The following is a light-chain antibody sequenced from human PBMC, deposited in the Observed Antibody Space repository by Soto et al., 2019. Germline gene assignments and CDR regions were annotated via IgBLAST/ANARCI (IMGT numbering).Light chain of an antibody. CDR3: CSYAGSSRI. CDR1: SRDVGAYNL. J-gene: IGLJ1*01. V-gene: IGLV2-23*02. Sequence: QSALTQPASVSGSPGQSITISCTGTSRDVGAYNLVSWYQQYPGKAPKLVIYEVSKRPSGVSDRFSGSKSGNTASLTISGLQADDEADYYCCSYAGSSRIFGTGTKLTAL. CDR2: EVS.